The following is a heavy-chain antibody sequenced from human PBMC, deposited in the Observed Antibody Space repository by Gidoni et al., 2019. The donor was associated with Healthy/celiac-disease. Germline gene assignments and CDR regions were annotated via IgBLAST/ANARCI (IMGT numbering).Heavy chain of an antibody. D-gene: IGHD5-12*01. CDR2: IYTSGRT. V-gene: IGHV4-4*07. Sequence: QVQLQESGPGLVKPSETLSLTCTVSGGSISSYYWSWIRQPAGKGLEWIGRIYTSGRTNYNPSLKSRVTMSVDTSKNQFSLKLSSVTAADTAVYYCARDWVEMATIGWFDPWGQGTLVTVSS. CDR1: GGSISSYY. J-gene: IGHJ5*02. CDR3: ARDWVEMATIGWFDP.